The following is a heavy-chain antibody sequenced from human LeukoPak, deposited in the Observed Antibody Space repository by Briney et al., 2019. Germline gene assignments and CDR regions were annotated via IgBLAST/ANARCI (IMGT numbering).Heavy chain of an antibody. CDR3: AKDPTPGGQLAAAGPFDY. CDR2: IRYDGSNK. CDR1: GFTFSSYG. D-gene: IGHD6-13*01. J-gene: IGHJ4*02. Sequence: QTGGSLRLSCAASGFTFSSYGMHWVRQAPGKGLEWVAFIRYDGSNKYYADSVKGRFTISRDNSKNTLYLQMNSLRAEDTAVYYCAKDPTPGGQLAAAGPFDYWGQGTLVTVSS. V-gene: IGHV3-30*02.